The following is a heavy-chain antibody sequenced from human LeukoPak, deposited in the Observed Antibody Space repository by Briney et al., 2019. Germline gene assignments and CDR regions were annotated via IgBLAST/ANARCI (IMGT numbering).Heavy chain of an antibody. Sequence: GGSLRLSCAASGFTFSSYGMHWVRQAPGKGLEWVAFIRYDGSNKYYADSVKGRSTISRDNVKNLLYLQMNSLRAEDTAVYYCARVQRGIAVALDYWGQGTLATVSS. V-gene: IGHV3-30*02. D-gene: IGHD6-19*01. CDR1: GFTFSSYG. CDR3: ARVQRGIAVALDY. J-gene: IGHJ4*02. CDR2: IRYDGSNK.